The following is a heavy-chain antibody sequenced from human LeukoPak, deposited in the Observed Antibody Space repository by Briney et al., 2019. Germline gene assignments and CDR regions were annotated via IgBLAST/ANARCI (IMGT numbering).Heavy chain of an antibody. CDR3: VRAGEMATALFDY. CDR1: GXTFSSYW. J-gene: IGHJ4*02. V-gene: IGHV3-74*01. D-gene: IGHD5-24*01. Sequence: PGGSLRLSCVASGXTFSSYWMHWVRQAPGKGLVWVSRINSDGSSTSYADSVKGRFTISRDNAKNTLYLQMNSLRAEDTAVYYCVRAGEMATALFDYWGQGTLVTVSS. CDR2: INSDGSST.